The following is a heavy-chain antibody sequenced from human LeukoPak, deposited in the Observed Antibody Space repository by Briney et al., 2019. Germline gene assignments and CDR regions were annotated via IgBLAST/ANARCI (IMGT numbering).Heavy chain of an antibody. V-gene: IGHV4-34*01. J-gene: IGHJ6*03. Sequence: SETLSLTCAVYGGSFSGYYWSWIRQPPGKVLEWIGEINHSGSTNYNPSLQSRVTISVDTSKNQFSLKLSSVTAADTAVYYCATEEYSSSGNYYYYMDVWGKGTTVTVSS. D-gene: IGHD6-6*01. CDR2: INHSGST. CDR1: GGSFSGYY. CDR3: ATEEYSSSGNYYYYMDV.